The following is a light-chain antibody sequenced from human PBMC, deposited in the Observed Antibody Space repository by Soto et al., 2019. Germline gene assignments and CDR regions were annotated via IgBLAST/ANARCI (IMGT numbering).Light chain of an antibody. V-gene: IGKV1-39*01. CDR3: PQSDSTSYT. CDR1: QTISTY. J-gene: IGKJ2*01. Sequence: DIQMTQSPSSLSASVGDRVTITCRASQTISTYLTWYQQKPGKAPRLLIYDASSLLSGVPSRFSGSGSGTDFPLNIASLPANDFSTYYCPQSDSTSYTFGHGTKVEI. CDR2: DAS.